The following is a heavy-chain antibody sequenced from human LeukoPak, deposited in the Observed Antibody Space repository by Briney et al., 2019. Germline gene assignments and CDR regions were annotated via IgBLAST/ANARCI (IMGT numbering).Heavy chain of an antibody. CDR3: ARAGVVGRGGLDY. Sequence: QPGGSLRLSCAASGFTVSSTYMSWVRQAPGKGLEWISWISSGTATIYYADSVKGRFAISRDNAKNSLSLEMNSLRDDDTAVYYCARAGVVGRGGLDYWGQGTLVTVSS. V-gene: IGHV3-48*02. CDR1: GFTVSSTY. D-gene: IGHD3-3*01. CDR2: ISSGTATI. J-gene: IGHJ4*02.